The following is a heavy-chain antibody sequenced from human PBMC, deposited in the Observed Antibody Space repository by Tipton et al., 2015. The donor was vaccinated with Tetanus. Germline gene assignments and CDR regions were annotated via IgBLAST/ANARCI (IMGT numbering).Heavy chain of an antibody. CDR2: ISGSGGST. CDR1: GFTFSSYA. J-gene: IGHJ4*02. V-gene: IGHV3-23*01. Sequence: SLRLSCAASGFTFSSYAMSWVRQAPGKGLEWVSAISGSGGSTYYADSVKGRFTISRDNSKNTLYLQMNSLRAEDTAVYYCAKDLHGVGYYDSSGYTPSPDVFSYWGQGTLVTVSS. CDR3: AKDLHGVGYYDSSGYTPSPDVFSY. D-gene: IGHD3-22*01.